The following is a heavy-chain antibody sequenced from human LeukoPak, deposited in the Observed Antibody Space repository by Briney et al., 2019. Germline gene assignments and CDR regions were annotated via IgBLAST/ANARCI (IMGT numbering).Heavy chain of an antibody. CDR3: ARDRYGDGFAHLDY. CDR1: GYTFTSYA. D-gene: IGHD5-24*01. CDR2: ITPSGGT. V-gene: IGHV1-2*02. Sequence: DSVKVSCRASGYTFTSYAIHWVRQAPGQGLEWMGWITPSGGTNYPQKFQGRVAITWDTSIATAYMDLSRLTSDDTAVYYCARDRYGDGFAHLDYWGQGALVT. J-gene: IGHJ4*02.